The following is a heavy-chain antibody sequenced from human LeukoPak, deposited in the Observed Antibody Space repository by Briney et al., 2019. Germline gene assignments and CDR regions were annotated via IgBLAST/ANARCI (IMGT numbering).Heavy chain of an antibody. CDR3: ATLQSSGYDYSDY. V-gene: IGHV4-59*08. Sequence: PSETLSLTCTVSGASISSYYWSWIRQPPGKGLEWIGYIYYSGSTDYNPSLKSRVTMSVDTSKNQFSLKLSSVTAADTAVYYCATLQSSGYDYSDYWGQGTLVTVSS. J-gene: IGHJ4*02. D-gene: IGHD3-22*01. CDR2: IYYSGST. CDR1: GASISSYY.